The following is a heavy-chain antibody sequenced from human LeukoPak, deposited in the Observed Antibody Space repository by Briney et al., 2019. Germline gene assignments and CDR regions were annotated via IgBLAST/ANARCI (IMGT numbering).Heavy chain of an antibody. CDR2: MNPNSGNT. CDR1: GGTFSSYA. D-gene: IGHD3-3*01. Sequence: ASVKVSCKASGGTFSSYAISWVRQATGQGLEWMGWMNPNSGNTGYAQKFQGRVTITRNTSISTAYMELSSLRSEDTAVYYCARGHYDFWSASFDYWGQGTLVTVSS. V-gene: IGHV1-8*03. CDR3: ARGHYDFWSASFDY. J-gene: IGHJ4*02.